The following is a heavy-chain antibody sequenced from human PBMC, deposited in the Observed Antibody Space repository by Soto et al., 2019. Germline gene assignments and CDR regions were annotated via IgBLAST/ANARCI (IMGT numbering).Heavy chain of an antibody. Sequence: GASVKVSCKASGFTFTSSVIQWVRQAPGQRLEWIGWIVVDSGNTNYAQKFQERVTITRDMCTSTAYMELSSLRSEDTAVYYCAGFDNSGYDVPATAFDIWSQGTMVTVSS. CDR1: GFTFTSSV. CDR2: IVVDSGNT. V-gene: IGHV1-58*02. D-gene: IGHD3-22*01. J-gene: IGHJ3*02. CDR3: AGFDNSGYDVPATAFDI.